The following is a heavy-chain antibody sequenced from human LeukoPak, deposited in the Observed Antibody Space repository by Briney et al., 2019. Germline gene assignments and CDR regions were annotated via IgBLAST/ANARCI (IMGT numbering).Heavy chain of an antibody. J-gene: IGHJ5*02. CDR2: IKSKSDGGTT. D-gene: IGHD3-16*01. CDR1: GFTFNNAW. CDR3: ATDGARGSWFDP. Sequence: GGSLRLSCAASGFTFNNAWMNWVRQAPGKGLEWVGRIKSKSDGGTTDYAAPVKGRFTFSRDDSKNTVHLQMNSLRTEDTAVYYCATDGARGSWFDPWGQGTLVIVSS. V-gene: IGHV3-15*07.